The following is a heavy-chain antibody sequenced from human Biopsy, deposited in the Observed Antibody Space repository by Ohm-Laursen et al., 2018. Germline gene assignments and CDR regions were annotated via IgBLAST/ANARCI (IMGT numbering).Heavy chain of an antibody. D-gene: IGHD3-9*01. CDR2: ISYNERT. Sequence: TLSLTCCVSGASVKTSGYFWAWIRQRPGKGLEWIGYISYNERTHYNPSLTSRLAISFDTSNNRISLQLRSVSVADTAVYYCVREPKTGTAEAWYFDLWGRGSPVTVSS. J-gene: IGHJ2*01. V-gene: IGHV4-31*03. CDR1: GASVKTSGYF. CDR3: VREPKTGTAEAWYFDL.